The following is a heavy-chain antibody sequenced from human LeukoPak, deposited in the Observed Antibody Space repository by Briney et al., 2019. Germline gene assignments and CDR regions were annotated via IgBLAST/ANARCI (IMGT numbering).Heavy chain of an antibody. J-gene: IGHJ6*03. CDR3: AKDGDEWFGELSYYYMDV. CDR1: GGSFSGYY. V-gene: IGHV4-34*01. D-gene: IGHD3-10*01. Sequence: SETLSLTCAVYGGSFSGYYWSWIRQPPGKGLEWIGEINHSGSTNYNPSLKSRVTISVDTSKNQFSLKLSSVTAADTAVYYCAKDGDEWFGELSYYYMDVWGKGTTVTISS. CDR2: INHSGST.